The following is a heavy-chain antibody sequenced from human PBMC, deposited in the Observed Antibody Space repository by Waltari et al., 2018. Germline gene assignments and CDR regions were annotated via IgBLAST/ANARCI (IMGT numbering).Heavy chain of an antibody. V-gene: IGHV4-34*01. Sequence: QVQLQQWGAGLLKPSETLSLTCAVYGGSFSGYYWSWIRQPPGKGLEWIGEINHSGSTTDNPSLKSRVTISVDTSKNQFSLKLSSVTAADTAVYYCARGPEQQLVLHDAFDIWGQGTMVTVSS. J-gene: IGHJ3*02. D-gene: IGHD6-13*01. CDR2: INHSGST. CDR3: ARGPEQQLVLHDAFDI. CDR1: GGSFSGYY.